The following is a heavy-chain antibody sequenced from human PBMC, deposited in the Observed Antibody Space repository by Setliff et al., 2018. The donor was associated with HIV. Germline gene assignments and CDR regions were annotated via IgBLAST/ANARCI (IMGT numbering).Heavy chain of an antibody. J-gene: IGHJ3*02. CDR3: ARHSDFWSEDAFDI. D-gene: IGHD3-3*01. Sequence: SETLSLTCNISGASMNSYYWSWVRQSAGQELEWIGRIYVNGKANYNPSLKSRVTMSVGKSKSQFSLRLGSVTAADTAVYYCARHSDFWSEDAFDIWAQGTVVTVAS. CDR1: GASMNSYY. V-gene: IGHV4-4*07. CDR2: IYVNGKA.